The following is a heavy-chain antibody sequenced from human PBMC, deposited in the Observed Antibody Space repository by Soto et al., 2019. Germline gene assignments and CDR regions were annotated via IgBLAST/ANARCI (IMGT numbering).Heavy chain of an antibody. V-gene: IGHV3-48*03. J-gene: IGHJ6*02. Sequence: GGSLRLSCAASGFTFSSYEMNWVRQAPGKGLEWVSYISSSSSTIYYADSVEGRFTISRDNAKNSLYLQMNSLRAEDTAVYYCATSGMDVWRQGTTVTVSS. CDR1: GFTFSSYE. CDR2: ISSSSSTI. CDR3: ATSGMDV.